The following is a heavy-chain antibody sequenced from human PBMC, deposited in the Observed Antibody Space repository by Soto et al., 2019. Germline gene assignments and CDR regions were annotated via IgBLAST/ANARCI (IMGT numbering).Heavy chain of an antibody. Sequence: PGESLKISCKGPGYSFTSYWIGWVRQMPGKGLEWMGIIYPGDSDTRYSPSFQGQVTISADKSISTAYLQWSSLKASDTAMYYCARHPRSSIASRNDAFDIRGQGTMVTVS. CDR3: ARHPRSSIASRNDAFDI. D-gene: IGHD6-6*01. J-gene: IGHJ3*02. CDR1: GYSFTSYW. V-gene: IGHV5-51*01. CDR2: IYPGDSDT.